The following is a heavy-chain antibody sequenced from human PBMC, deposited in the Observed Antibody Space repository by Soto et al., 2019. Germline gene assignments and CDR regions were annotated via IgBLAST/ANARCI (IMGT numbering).Heavy chain of an antibody. Sequence: PSETLSLTCTVSGGPISGYYLSWIRQPPGKGLEWIGYIYYSGSTNYNPSLKSRVTISVDTSKNQFSLKLSSVTAADTAVYYCARHLTGTVTTFDYWGQGTLVTVSS. CDR2: IYYSGST. J-gene: IGHJ4*02. CDR1: GGPISGYY. CDR3: ARHLTGTVTTFDY. D-gene: IGHD1-7*01. V-gene: IGHV4-59*08.